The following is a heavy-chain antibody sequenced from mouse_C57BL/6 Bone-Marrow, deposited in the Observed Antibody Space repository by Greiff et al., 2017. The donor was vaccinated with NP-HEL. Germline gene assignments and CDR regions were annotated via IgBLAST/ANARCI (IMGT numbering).Heavy chain of an antibody. CDR2: IDPSDSYT. J-gene: IGHJ1*03. CDR1: GYTFTSYW. Sequence: QVQLQQPGAELVMPGASVKLSCKASGYTFTSYWMHWVKQRPGQGLEWIGEIDPSDSYTNYNQKFKGKSTLTVDISSSTAYMQLSSLTSEDSAVYYCARLDSYWYFDVWGTGTTVTVSS. V-gene: IGHV1-69*01. CDR3: ARLDSYWYFDV.